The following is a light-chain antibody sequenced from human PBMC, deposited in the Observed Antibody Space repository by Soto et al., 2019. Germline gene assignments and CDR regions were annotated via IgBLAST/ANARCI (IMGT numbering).Light chain of an antibody. CDR2: KVS. Sequence: QSVLTQPASVSGSPGQSITISCTGTSSDVGGYNYVSWYQQYPGRVPKLLIYKVSNRPSGVSNRFSGSKSGNTASLTISGLQAEDEADYYCQSYDSSLIVSKVFGTGTKVTVL. CDR3: QSYDSSLIVSKV. V-gene: IGLV2-14*01. J-gene: IGLJ1*01. CDR1: SSDVGGYNY.